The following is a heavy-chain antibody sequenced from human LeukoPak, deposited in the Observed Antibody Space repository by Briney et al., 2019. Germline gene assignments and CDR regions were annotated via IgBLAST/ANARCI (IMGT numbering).Heavy chain of an antibody. Sequence: SETLSLTCTVSGGSISSGDYYWSWIRQPPGKGLEWIGYIYYSGSTYYNPSLKSRVTISVDTSKNQFSLKLSSVTAADTAVYYCARGGYSGSYPLYYYYGMDVWGQGTTVTVSS. CDR1: GGSISSGDYY. CDR3: ARGGYSGSYPLYYYYGMDV. J-gene: IGHJ6*02. CDR2: IYYSGST. D-gene: IGHD1-26*01. V-gene: IGHV4-30-4*01.